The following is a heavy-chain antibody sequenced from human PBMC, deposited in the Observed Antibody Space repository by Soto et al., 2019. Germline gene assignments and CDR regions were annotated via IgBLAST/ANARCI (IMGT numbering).Heavy chain of an antibody. CDR1: GYTFTSYY. J-gene: IGHJ4*02. CDR2: IKPSGGST. D-gene: IGHD3-22*01. V-gene: IGHV1-46*01. CDR3: ARVGPTSRYYYDSSGPFDY. Sequence: GASVKVSCKASGYTFTSYYMHWVRQAPGQGLERMGKIKPSGGSTSYAKKFQGRVTMTRDTSTSTVYMELSSLRSADTAVYYCARVGPTSRYYYDSSGPFDYWGQGTQVTVSS.